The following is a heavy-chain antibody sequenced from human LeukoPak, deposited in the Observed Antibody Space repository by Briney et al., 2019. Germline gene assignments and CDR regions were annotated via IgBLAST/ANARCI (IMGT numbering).Heavy chain of an antibody. CDR2: INPNSGGT. CDR1: GYIFTGYY. Sequence: PWASVKVSCKASGYIFTGYYMHWVRQAPGQGLEWMGWINPNSGGTNYAQKFQGRVTMTRDTSISTAYMELSRLRSDDTAVYYCARATVRGVIISNWFDPWGQGTLVTVSS. D-gene: IGHD3-10*01. CDR3: ARATVRGVIISNWFDP. V-gene: IGHV1-2*02. J-gene: IGHJ5*02.